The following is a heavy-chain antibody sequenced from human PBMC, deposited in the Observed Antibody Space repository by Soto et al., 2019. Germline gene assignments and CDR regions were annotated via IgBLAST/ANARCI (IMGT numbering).Heavy chain of an antibody. D-gene: IGHD3-22*01. V-gene: IGHV4-39*02. J-gene: IGHJ4*02. CDR3: AIPPPIEVAGPDY. CDR2: IGDDGRV. CDR1: GGSISGSPYH. Sequence: SETLSLTCTVSGGSISGSPYHWGWIRQPPGKGLEWIGSIGDDGRVYYNPSLRGRATLLVDTSNNRLSLNLNSVTAADTAVYYCAIPPPIEVAGPDYWGQGILVTVSS.